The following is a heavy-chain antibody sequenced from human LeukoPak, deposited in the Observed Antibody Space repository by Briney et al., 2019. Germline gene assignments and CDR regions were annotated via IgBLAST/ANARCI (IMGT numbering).Heavy chain of an antibody. V-gene: IGHV4-34*01. Sequence: SETLSLTCAVYGGSFSGYYWSWIRQPPGKGLEWIGEINHSGSTNYNPSLKSRVTISVDTSKNQFSLKLSSVTAADTAVYYCARHPRVLRYFDWLLRGYYYYYMDVWGKGTTVTISS. CDR3: ARHPRVLRYFDWLLRGYYYYYMDV. D-gene: IGHD3-9*01. CDR2: INHSGST. J-gene: IGHJ6*03. CDR1: GGSFSGYY.